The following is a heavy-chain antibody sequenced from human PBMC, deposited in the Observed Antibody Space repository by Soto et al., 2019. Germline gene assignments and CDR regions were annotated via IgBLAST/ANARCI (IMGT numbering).Heavy chain of an antibody. CDR3: AHEGYGSYDWFAA. J-gene: IGHJ5*02. CDR1: GLSLPTTGVC. Sequence: QITLEGSGPTLVKPTQTLTLTCTFSGLSLPTTGVCVAWIRQPPGKALEWLALIYWNEEKRYSPSLKSRLTITKDTSKNQVVLTITNMAPVYTATFYCAHEGYGSYDWFAAWGEGTLVTVSS. D-gene: IGHD6-13*01. V-gene: IGHV2-5*01. CDR2: IYWNEEK.